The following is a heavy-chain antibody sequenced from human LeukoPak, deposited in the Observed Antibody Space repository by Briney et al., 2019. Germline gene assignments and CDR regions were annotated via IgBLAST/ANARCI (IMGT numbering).Heavy chain of an antibody. CDR2: ISGSGGST. D-gene: IGHD2-2*01. Sequence: PGGSLRLSCAASGFTFSSYAMSWVRQAPGKGLKWVSAISGSGGSTYYADSVKGRFTISRDNSKNTLYLQMNSLRAEDTAVYYCAKGLVPAAIFYERNWFDPWGQGTLVTVSS. CDR1: GFTFSSYA. CDR3: AKGLVPAAIFYERNWFDP. J-gene: IGHJ5*02. V-gene: IGHV3-23*01.